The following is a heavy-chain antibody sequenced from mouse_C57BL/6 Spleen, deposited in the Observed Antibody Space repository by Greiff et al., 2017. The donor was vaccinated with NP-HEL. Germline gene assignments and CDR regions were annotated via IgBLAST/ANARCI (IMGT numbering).Heavy chain of an antibody. CDR1: GYTFTSYW. CDR3: ARERDYYGSSPSY. V-gene: IGHV1-64*01. CDR2: IHPNSGST. J-gene: IGHJ2*01. Sequence: QVQLQQSGAELVKPGASVKLSCKASGYTFTSYWMHWVKQRPGQGLEWIGMIHPNSGSTNYNEKFKSKATLTVDKSSSTAYMQLSSLTSEDSAVYYCARERDYYGSSPSYWGQGTTLTVSS. D-gene: IGHD1-1*01.